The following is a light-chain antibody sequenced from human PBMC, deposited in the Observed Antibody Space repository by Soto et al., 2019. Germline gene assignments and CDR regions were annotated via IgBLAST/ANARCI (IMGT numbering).Light chain of an antibody. J-gene: IGKJ4*02. CDR1: QGISSW. CDR2: AAS. Sequence: DVQMTQSPSFVSASVGDRVTITCRASQGISSWLAWYQHKPGRAPKLLIHAASSLESGVPSRFSGRGSATAFTLTISSLQPEDFATYYCQQTTSFPLTIGGGTKVEIK. CDR3: QQTTSFPLT. V-gene: IGKV1-12*01.